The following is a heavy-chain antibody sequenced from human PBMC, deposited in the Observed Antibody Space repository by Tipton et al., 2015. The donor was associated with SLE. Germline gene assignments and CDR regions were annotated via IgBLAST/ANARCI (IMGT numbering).Heavy chain of an antibody. CDR2: ISSSSSYI. D-gene: IGHD3-22*01. CDR1: GFTFSSYS. CDR3: AKDLWPYYDSTGAFDI. J-gene: IGHJ3*02. V-gene: IGHV3-21*01. Sequence: SLRLSCAASGFTFSSYSMNWVRQAPGKGLEWVSSISSSSSYIYYADSVMGRFTISRDNAKNSLYLQMNSLRAEDTAVYYCAKDLWPYYDSTGAFDIWGQGTMVTVSS.